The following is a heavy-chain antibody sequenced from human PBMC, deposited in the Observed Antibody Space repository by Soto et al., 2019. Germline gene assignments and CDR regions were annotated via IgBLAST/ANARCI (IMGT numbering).Heavy chain of an antibody. CDR3: ARKGYDFWSGHYYYGMDV. CDR1: GGTFSSYA. D-gene: IGHD3-3*01. V-gene: IGHV1-69*01. CDR2: IIPIFGTA. J-gene: IGHJ6*02. Sequence: QVQLVQSGAEVKKPGSLVKVSCKASGGTFSSYAISWVRQAPGQGLEWMGGIIPIFGTANYAQKFQGRVTITADESTSTAYMELSSLRSEDTAVYYCARKGYDFWSGHYYYGMDVWGQGTTVTVSS.